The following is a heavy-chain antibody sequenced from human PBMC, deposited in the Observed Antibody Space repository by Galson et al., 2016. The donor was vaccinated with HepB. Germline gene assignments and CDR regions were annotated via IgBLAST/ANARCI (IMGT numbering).Heavy chain of an antibody. J-gene: IGHJ2*01. D-gene: IGHD1-1*01. CDR3: VRGTVDKPGLDV. V-gene: IGHV3-74*01. CDR1: GFTFSSHW. Sequence: SLRLSCAASGFTFSSHWIHWVRQGPGKGLVWVSRINGDGSITTYADSVKGRFTISRDNAKNTLYLQMNSLRAADTAVYYCVRGTVDKPGLDVWGRGTLVTVSS. CDR2: INGDGSIT.